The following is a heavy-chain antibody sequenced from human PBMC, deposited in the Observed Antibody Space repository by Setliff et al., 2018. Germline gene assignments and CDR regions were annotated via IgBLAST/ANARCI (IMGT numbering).Heavy chain of an antibody. V-gene: IGHV4-39*07. CDR3: ARVDFTMIQGVLGL. Sequence: PSETLSLTCSVYGGSVSNYYWGWIRQPPGKGMEWIGSVYYSGYTYYNPSLQSRVTISVDMSKNQFSMKLTSVTAADTAVYYCARVDFTMIQGVLGLWGQGTLVTVSS. CDR2: VYYSGYT. CDR1: GGSVSNYY. D-gene: IGHD3-10*01. J-gene: IGHJ1*01.